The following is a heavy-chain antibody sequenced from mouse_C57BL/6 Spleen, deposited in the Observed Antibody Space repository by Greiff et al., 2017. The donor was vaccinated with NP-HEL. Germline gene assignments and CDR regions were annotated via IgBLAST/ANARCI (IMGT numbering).Heavy chain of an antibody. CDR3: AGGCGYYYFDY. CDR2: ISSGSSTI. J-gene: IGHJ2*01. D-gene: IGHD2-3*01. CDR1: GFTFSDYG. Sequence: EVQLVESGGGLVKPGGSLKLSCAASGFTFSDYGMHWVRQAPEKGLEWVAYISSGSSTIYYADTVKGRSTISRDNAKNTLFLQLTSLRSEDTAMSYCAGGCGYYYFDYWGQGTTLTVSS. V-gene: IGHV5-17*01.